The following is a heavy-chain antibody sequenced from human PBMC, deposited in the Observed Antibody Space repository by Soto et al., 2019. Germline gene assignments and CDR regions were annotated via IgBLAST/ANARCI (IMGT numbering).Heavy chain of an antibody. CDR3: ARXGGVGATSYYYYYGMDV. D-gene: IGHD1-26*01. J-gene: IGHJ6*02. V-gene: IGHV5-10-1*01. CDR2: IDPSDSYT. CDR1: GYSFTSYW. Sequence: GESLKISCKGSGYSFTSYWISWVRQMPGKGLEWMGRIDPSDSYTNYSPSFQGHVTISADKSISTAYLQWSSLKASDTAMYYCARXGGVGATSYYYYYGMDVWGQGTTVTVSS.